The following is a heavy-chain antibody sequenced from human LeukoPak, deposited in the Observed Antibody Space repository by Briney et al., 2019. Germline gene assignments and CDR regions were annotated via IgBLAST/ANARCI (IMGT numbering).Heavy chain of an antibody. CDR1: GYSFTNYW. D-gene: IGHD6-19*01. J-gene: IGHJ4*02. CDR2: IYLGDSDI. CDR3: ARLRGGVAGKAIDF. Sequence: GESLKISCKGSGYSFTNYWTTWVRLTPGKGLEWMGIIYLGDSDIRYSPSFQGQVTISADKSINTAYLQWNSLKASDTAMYYCARLRGGVAGKAIDFWGQGTLVTVSS. V-gene: IGHV5-51*01.